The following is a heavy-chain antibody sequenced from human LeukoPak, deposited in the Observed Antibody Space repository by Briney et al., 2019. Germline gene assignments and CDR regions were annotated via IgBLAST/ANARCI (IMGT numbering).Heavy chain of an antibody. CDR1: GGSFSGYY. CDR3: ARGSRVSQTAY. V-gene: IGHV4-34*01. Sequence: SETLSLTCAVYGGSFSGYYWSWIRQPPGKGLEWIGEINHSGSTNYNPSLKSRVTISVDTSKNQFSLKLSSVTAADTAVYYCARGSRVSQTAYWGQGTLVTVSS. CDR2: INHSGST. D-gene: IGHD2-21*01. J-gene: IGHJ4*02.